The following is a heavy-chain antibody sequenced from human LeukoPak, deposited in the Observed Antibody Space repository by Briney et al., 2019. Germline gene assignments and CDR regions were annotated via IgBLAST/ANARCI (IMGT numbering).Heavy chain of an antibody. Sequence: ASVKVSCKASGYTFTSYAMHWVRQAPGQRLEWMGWINAGNGNTKYSQKFQGRVTITRDTSASTAYMELSSLRSEDTAVYYCANHYSSSSWPEYFQHWGQSTLVTVSS. CDR1: GYTFTSYA. V-gene: IGHV1-3*01. CDR3: ANHYSSSSWPEYFQH. J-gene: IGHJ1*01. CDR2: INAGNGNT. D-gene: IGHD6-13*01.